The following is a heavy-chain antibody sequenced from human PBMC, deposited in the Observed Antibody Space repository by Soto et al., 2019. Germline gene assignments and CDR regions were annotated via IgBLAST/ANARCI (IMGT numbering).Heavy chain of an antibody. CDR3: AKVLPSMLGMSPRYYYYGMDV. J-gene: IGHJ6*02. D-gene: IGHD3-10*02. CDR1: GFTFSSYA. V-gene: IGHV3-23*01. CDR2: ISGSGGST. Sequence: EVQLLESGGGLVQPGGSLRLSCAASGFTFSSYAMSWVRQAPGKGLEWVSAISGSGGSTYYADSVKGRFTISRDNSKNTLYLHMNSLRAEDTAVYYCAKVLPSMLGMSPRYYYYGMDVWGQGTTVTVSS.